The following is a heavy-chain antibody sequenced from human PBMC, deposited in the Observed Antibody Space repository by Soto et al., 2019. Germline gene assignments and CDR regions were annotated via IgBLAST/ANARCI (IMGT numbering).Heavy chain of an antibody. CDR1: GFTFSSYS. CDR3: AREYCSGGSCYTYYGMDV. CDR2: ISSSSSTI. D-gene: IGHD2-15*01. Sequence: GGSLRLSCAASGFTFSSYSMNWVRQAPGKGLEWVSYISSSSSTIYYADSVKGRFTISRENAKNSLYLQMNSLRDEDTAVYYCAREYCSGGSCYTYYGMDVWGQGTTVTVSS. V-gene: IGHV3-48*02. J-gene: IGHJ6*02.